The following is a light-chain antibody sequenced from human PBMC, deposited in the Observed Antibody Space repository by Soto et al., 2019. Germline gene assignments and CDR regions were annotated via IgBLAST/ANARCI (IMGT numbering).Light chain of an antibody. V-gene: IGKV1-33*01. CDR3: QRFGL. J-gene: IGKJ3*01. Sequence: DIQLTQSPSSLSASVGDRVTITCQASRDMSNYLNWYQQKPGKAPKLLIYDASNLETGVPSRFSGNGSGTDFSFTISSLQPEDIATYYCQRFGLFGPGTKVDIK. CDR2: DAS. CDR1: RDMSNY.